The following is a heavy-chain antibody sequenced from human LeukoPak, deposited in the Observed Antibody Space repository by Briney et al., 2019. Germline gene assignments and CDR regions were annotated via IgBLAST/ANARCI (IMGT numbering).Heavy chain of an antibody. J-gene: IGHJ4*02. CDR1: GFTVGTNY. D-gene: IGHD3-10*01. Sequence: GGSLRLSCAASGFTVGTNYMSWVRQAPGQRLEWVSFIYNDGKTHYADSVKGRFTISRDNSRNVLYLQMNSLRVEDTATYYCARTPQWIGKLVGRFENWGQGTLVVVSS. CDR2: IYNDGKT. CDR3: ARTPQWIGKLVGRFEN. V-gene: IGHV3-66*01.